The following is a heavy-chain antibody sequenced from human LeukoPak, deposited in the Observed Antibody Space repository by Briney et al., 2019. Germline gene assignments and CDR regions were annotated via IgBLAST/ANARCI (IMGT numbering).Heavy chain of an antibody. J-gene: IGHJ4*02. Sequence: GGSLRLSCAASGLIFSNFAMSWVRQAPGKGPQWVSSVSGSGGTTYIADSVKGRFTISRDNSKNTLYLQMNSLRAEDTAVYYCAKDGTTGYSYAYFDYWGQGTLVTVSS. CDR1: GLIFSNFA. D-gene: IGHD5-18*01. CDR2: VSGSGGTT. CDR3: AKDGTTGYSYAYFDY. V-gene: IGHV3-23*01.